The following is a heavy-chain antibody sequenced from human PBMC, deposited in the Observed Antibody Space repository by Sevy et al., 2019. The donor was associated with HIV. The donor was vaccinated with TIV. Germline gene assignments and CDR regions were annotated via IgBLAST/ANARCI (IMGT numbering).Heavy chain of an antibody. CDR2: ISGSGGST. CDR1: GFTFSSYA. J-gene: IGHJ5*02. CDR3: AKDQGYCSGGSCHNWFDP. V-gene: IGHV3-23*01. Sequence: GGPLRLSCAASGFTFSSYAMSWVRQAPGKGLEWVSAISGSGGSTYYADSVKGRFTISRDNSKNTLYLQMNSLRAEDTAVYYCAKDQGYCSGGSCHNWFDPWGQGTLVTVSS. D-gene: IGHD2-15*01.